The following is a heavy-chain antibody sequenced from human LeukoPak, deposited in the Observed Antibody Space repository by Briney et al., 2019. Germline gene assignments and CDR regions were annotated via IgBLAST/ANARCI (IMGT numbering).Heavy chain of an antibody. D-gene: IGHD6-13*01. CDR2: ISGNSGST. CDR3: AKDTLIIAAAGSYCDY. CDR1: GFTFSIYA. Sequence: GGSLRLSCAASGFTFSIYAMSWVRQAPGKGLEWVSGISGNSGSTYYADSVKGRFTISRDNSKNTLYLQMNSLRAEDTAVYYCAKDTLIIAAAGSYCDYWGQGTLVIVSS. J-gene: IGHJ4*02. V-gene: IGHV3-23*01.